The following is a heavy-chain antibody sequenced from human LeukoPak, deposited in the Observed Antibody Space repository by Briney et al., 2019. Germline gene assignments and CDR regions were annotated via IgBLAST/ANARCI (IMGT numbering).Heavy chain of an antibody. Sequence: SETLSLTCTVSGGSISSYYWSWIGQPPGKGLEWIGYIYYIGSTNYNPSLESRVTISAATSKNQFSLKLSSVTAADTAVYYCARVDIVVVPADRYYYYYMDVWGKGTTVTISS. J-gene: IGHJ6*03. CDR1: GGSISSYY. D-gene: IGHD2-2*03. V-gene: IGHV4-59*01. CDR3: ARVDIVVVPADRYYYYYMDV. CDR2: IYYIGST.